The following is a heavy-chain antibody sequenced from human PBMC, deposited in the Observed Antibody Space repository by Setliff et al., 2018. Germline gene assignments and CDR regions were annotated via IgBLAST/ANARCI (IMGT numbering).Heavy chain of an antibody. CDR3: ARDGGNGVDY. J-gene: IGHJ4*02. CDR1: GYAFRSYG. Sequence: GASVKVSCKASGYAFRSYGINWVRQAPGQGLEWMGWINTNTGNPTYAQGFTGRFVFSLDTSVTTAYLQISSLKAQDSAVYYCARDGGNGVDYWGQGTLVTVSS. V-gene: IGHV7-4-1*02. CDR2: INTNTGNP. D-gene: IGHD3-16*01.